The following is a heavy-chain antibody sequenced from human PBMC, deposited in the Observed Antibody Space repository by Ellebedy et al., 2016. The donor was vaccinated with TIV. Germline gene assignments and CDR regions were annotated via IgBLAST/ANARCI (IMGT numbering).Heavy chain of an antibody. CDR1: TFSSYW. J-gene: IGHJ4*02. Sequence: TFSSYWMHWVRQPPGKGLEWIGSIYYSGSTYYNPSLKSRVTISVDTSKNQFSLKLSSVTAADTAVYYCARGTWASANDYWGQGTLVTVSS. CDR2: IYYSGST. V-gene: IGHV4-39*07. CDR3: ARGTWASANDY.